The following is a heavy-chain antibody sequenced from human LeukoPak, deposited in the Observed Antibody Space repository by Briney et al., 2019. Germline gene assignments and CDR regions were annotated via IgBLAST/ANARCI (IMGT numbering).Heavy chain of an antibody. CDR2: ILPIFGTA. V-gene: IGHV1-69*13. CDR1: GGTFSNYG. J-gene: IGHJ6*03. Sequence: SVKVSCKASGGTFSNYGISWVRQTPGQGLEWMGAILPIFGTANYAQNFQGRVTITADESTSTAYMELSSLRSDDTAVYYCAREYRSSYYYYLDVWGKGTAVTVSS. CDR3: AREYRSSYYYYLDV. D-gene: IGHD6-13*01.